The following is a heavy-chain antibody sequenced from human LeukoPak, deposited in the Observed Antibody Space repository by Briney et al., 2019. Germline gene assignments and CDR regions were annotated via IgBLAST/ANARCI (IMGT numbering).Heavy chain of an antibody. D-gene: IGHD3-9*01. V-gene: IGHV1-2*02. J-gene: IGHJ6*03. CDR3: AGGRIIYDILTGFVRWDYMDV. CDR1: GYTFTGYY. Sequence: ASVKVSCKASGYTFTGYYMHWVRQAPGQGLEWMGWINPNSGGTNYAQKFQGRVTMTRNTSISTAYMELSSLRSEDTAVYYCAGGRIIYDILTGFVRWDYMDVWGKGTTVTVSS. CDR2: INPNSGGT.